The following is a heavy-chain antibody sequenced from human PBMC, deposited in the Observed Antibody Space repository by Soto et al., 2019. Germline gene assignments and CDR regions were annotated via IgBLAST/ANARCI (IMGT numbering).Heavy chain of an antibody. CDR3: ARASPYYGMDV. Sequence: LRLSCAASGFTVSSNYMSWVRQAPGKGLEWVSVIYSGGSTYYADSVKGRFTISRDNSKNTLYLQMNSLRAEDTAVYYCARASPYYGMDVWGQGTTVTVSS. V-gene: IGHV3-53*01. CDR1: GFTVSSNY. CDR2: IYSGGST. J-gene: IGHJ6*02.